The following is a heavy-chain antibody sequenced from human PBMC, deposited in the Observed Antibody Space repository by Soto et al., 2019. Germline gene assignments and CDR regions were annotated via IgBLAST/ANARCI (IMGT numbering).Heavy chain of an antibody. Sequence: LSLTCAVYGGSFSGYYWSWIRQPPGKGLEWIGEINHSGSTNYNPSLKSRVTISVDTSKNQFSLKLSSVTAADTAVYYCARVSMVAVAGYYYYGMDVWGQGTTVTVSS. D-gene: IGHD6-19*01. V-gene: IGHV4-34*01. CDR1: GGSFSGYY. CDR2: INHSGST. CDR3: ARVSMVAVAGYYYYGMDV. J-gene: IGHJ6*02.